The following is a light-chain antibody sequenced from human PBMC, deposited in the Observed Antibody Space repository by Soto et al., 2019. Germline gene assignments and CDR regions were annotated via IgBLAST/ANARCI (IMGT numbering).Light chain of an antibody. CDR2: DDN. V-gene: IGLV1-51*01. CDR3: GTWDSSLSVEV. J-gene: IGLJ2*01. Sequence: QSVLTQPPSVSAAPGQKVTISCSGSYSNIGINFVSWYQHLPGTAPKLLIFDDNKRPSGIPDRFSASKSGTSATLGITGLQTGDEADYYCGTWDSSLSVEVFGGGTKVTVL. CDR1: YSNIGINF.